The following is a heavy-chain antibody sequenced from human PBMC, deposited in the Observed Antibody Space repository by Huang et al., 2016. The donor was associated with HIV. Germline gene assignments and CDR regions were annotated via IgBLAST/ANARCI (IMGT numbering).Heavy chain of an antibody. D-gene: IGHD3-10*01. CDR1: GFTFSTYN. J-gene: IGHJ3*02. Sequence: EVQLMESGGGLVQPGGSLRLSCAASGFTFSTYNMNWVRQAPGKGLEWVSYITSSSGSRYYADSVKGRLTISRDNAKNSLYLQMNSLRAEDTAVYYCARFGSYYYGSGSYLDAFDIWGQGTMVTVSS. V-gene: IGHV3-48*01. CDR2: ITSSSGSR. CDR3: ARFGSYYYGSGSYLDAFDI.